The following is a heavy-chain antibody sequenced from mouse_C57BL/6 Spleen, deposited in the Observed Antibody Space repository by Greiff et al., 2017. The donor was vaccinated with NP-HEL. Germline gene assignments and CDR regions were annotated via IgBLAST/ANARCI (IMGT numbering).Heavy chain of an antibody. CDR3: ARDGVNYYGSSYYFDY. CDR1: GYAFSSSW. CDR2: IYPGDGDT. J-gene: IGHJ2*01. D-gene: IGHD1-1*01. V-gene: IGHV1-82*01. Sequence: VQLQQSGPELVKPGASVKISCKASGYAFSSSWMNWVKQRPGKGLEWIGRIYPGDGDTNYNGKFKGKATLTADKSSSTAYMQLSSLTSEDFAVYFCARDGVNYYGSSYYFDYWGQGTTLTVSS.